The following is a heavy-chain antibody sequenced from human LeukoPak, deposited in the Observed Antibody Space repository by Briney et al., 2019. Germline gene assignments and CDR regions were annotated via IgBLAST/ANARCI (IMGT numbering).Heavy chain of an antibody. CDR2: IYYSGST. CDR3: ATITMPRGVTIDY. CDR1: GDSISTYY. V-gene: IGHV4-59*08. D-gene: IGHD3-10*01. J-gene: IGHJ4*02. Sequence: SETLSLTCTVSGDSISTYYWSWIRQPPGKGLEWIGYIYYSGSTNYNPSLKSRVTISVDTSKNQFSLKLSSVTAADTAVYYCATITMPRGVTIDYWGQGTLVTVSA.